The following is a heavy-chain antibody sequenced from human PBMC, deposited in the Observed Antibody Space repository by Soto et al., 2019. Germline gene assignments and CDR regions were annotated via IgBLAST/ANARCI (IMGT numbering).Heavy chain of an antibody. Sequence: GGSLRLSCAASGFTFSSYWMSWVRQAPGKGLEWVANIKQDGSEKYYVDSVKGRFTISRDNAKNSLYLQMNSLRAEDTAVYYCARDRVSDYGLWFGELYSDYWGQGTLVTVSS. CDR3: ARDRVSDYGLWFGELYSDY. CDR1: GFTFSSYW. J-gene: IGHJ4*02. V-gene: IGHV3-7*01. CDR2: IKQDGSEK. D-gene: IGHD3-10*01.